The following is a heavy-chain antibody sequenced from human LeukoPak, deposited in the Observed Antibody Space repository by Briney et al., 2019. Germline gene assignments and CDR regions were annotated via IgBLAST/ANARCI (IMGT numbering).Heavy chain of an antibody. V-gene: IGHV3-48*02. CDR2: ISSSSSTT. J-gene: IGHJ5*02. CDR1: GFTFSSYS. D-gene: IGHD3-22*01. CDR3: ARDVHYYDSSGPNWFDP. Sequence: GGSLRLSCAASGFTFSSYSMNWVRQAPGKGLEWVSYISSSSSTTYYADSVKGRFTISRDNAKNSLYLQMNSLRDEDTAVYYCARDVHYYDSSGPNWFDPWGQGTLVTVSA.